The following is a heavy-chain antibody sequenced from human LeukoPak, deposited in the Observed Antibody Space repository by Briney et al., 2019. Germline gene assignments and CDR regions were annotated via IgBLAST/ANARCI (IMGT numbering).Heavy chain of an antibody. CDR1: GFTFSSYA. J-gene: IGHJ4*02. CDR2: ISGSGGST. Sequence: PPGGSLRLSCAASGFTFSSYAMSWVRQAPGKGLEWVSAISGSGGSTYYADSVKGRFTISRDNSKNTLYLQMSSLRAEDTAVYYCVKDGSGSYYTYYFDYWGQGTLVTVSS. CDR3: VKDGSGSYYTYYFDY. D-gene: IGHD3-10*01. V-gene: IGHV3-23*01.